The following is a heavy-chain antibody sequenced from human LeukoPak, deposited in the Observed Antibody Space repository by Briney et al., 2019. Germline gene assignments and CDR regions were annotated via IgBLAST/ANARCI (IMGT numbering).Heavy chain of an antibody. CDR1: GYKFTTYW. D-gene: IGHD1/OR15-1a*01. J-gene: IGHJ4*02. V-gene: IGHV5-51*01. CDR2: IFPGDSET. Sequence: GESLQISCKGSGYKFTTYWIGWVRQLPGKGLEWMGIIFPGDSETIYSPSFQGQVTISADTSISTAYLQWNSLKASDTARYYCATSESQTKFDYWGQGTLVTVSS. CDR3: ATSESQTKFDY.